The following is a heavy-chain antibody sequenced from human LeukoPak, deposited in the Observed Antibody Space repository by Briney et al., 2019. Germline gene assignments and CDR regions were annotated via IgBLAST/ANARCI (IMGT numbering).Heavy chain of an antibody. CDR2: IYPGDSDT. V-gene: IGHV5-51*01. D-gene: IGHD4/OR15-4a*01. CDR3: ARLGTNFPFGY. Sequence: GEXXXISFKGSGCSFXNYWIGWVRRMLGKGLEGMGSIYPGDSDTKYSTSFKGQVTISAEKSISTAYLQWSSLKASDTAMYFCARLGTNFPFGYWGQGALVTVSS. J-gene: IGHJ4*02. CDR1: GCSFXNYW.